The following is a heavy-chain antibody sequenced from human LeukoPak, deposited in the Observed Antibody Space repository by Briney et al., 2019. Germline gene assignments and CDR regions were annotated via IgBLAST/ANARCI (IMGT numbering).Heavy chain of an antibody. CDR2: INHTGST. J-gene: IGHJ6*03. V-gene: IGHV4-34*01. CDR1: GGSFSSYY. Sequence: SETLSLTCAVYGGSFSSYYWSWIRQPPGKGLEWIGEINHTGSTKYNPSLKSRVSISVDTSKNQFSLRLTSVTAADTAVYYCAGGYKYAYYNYYYMDVWGKGTTVTVSS. CDR3: AGGYKYAYYNYYYMDV. D-gene: IGHD5-24*01.